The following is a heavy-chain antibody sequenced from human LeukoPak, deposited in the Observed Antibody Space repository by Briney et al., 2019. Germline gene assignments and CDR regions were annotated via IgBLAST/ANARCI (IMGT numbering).Heavy chain of an antibody. J-gene: IGHJ3*02. Sequence: GGSLRLSCAASGFTVSSNYMSWVRQAPGKGLEWVSVIYSGGSIYYADSVKGRFTISRDNSKNTLYLQMNSLRAEDTAVCYCARERLFGELRFAFDIWGQGTMVTVSS. CDR1: GFTVSSNY. CDR3: ARERLFGELRFAFDI. CDR2: IYSGGSI. V-gene: IGHV3-53*01. D-gene: IGHD3-10*01.